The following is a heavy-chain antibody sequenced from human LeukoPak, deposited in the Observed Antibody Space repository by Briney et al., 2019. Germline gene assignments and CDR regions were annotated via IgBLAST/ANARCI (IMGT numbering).Heavy chain of an antibody. Sequence: GGSLRLSCEASGFIFSSAWMTWVRQAPGRGREGVGHIKKKTNGGTTDYAAPVKGRFIISRDDSKKALYLQMNSLRSEDTGVYYCGRGLCTSTSCYQGPFDFWGQGMLVTVSS. D-gene: IGHD2-2*01. CDR2: IKKKTNGGTT. J-gene: IGHJ4*02. CDR3: GRGLCTSTSCYQGPFDF. CDR1: GFIFSSAW. V-gene: IGHV3-15*01.